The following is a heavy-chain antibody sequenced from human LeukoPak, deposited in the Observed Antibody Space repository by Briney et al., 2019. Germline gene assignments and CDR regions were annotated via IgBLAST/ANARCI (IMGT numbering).Heavy chain of an antibody. V-gene: IGHV3-66*01. CDR1: GFTFSSYS. CDR3: ARGRYYGTTYYYYYMDV. Sequence: GGSLRLSCAASGFTFSSYSMNWVRQAPGKGLEWVSVIYSGGSTYYADSVRGRFTISRDNSKNTLYLQMNSLRAEDTAVYYCARGRYYGTTYYYYYMDVWGKGTTVTISS. D-gene: IGHD4-17*01. CDR2: IYSGGST. J-gene: IGHJ6*03.